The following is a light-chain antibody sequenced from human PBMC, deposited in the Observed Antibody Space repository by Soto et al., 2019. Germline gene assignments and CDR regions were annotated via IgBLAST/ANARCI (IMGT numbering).Light chain of an antibody. CDR2: GAS. V-gene: IGKV3-15*01. J-gene: IGKJ2*01. Sequence: EIVMTQSPATLSVSPGEIATLSCRASQSISSELAWYQQKPGQPPRLLIYGASTRATGVPARFTGSGSGSDFTLTISGLQSEDFAVYYCQPGHNWPLPFGQGTRLEI. CDR3: QPGHNWPLP. CDR1: QSISSE.